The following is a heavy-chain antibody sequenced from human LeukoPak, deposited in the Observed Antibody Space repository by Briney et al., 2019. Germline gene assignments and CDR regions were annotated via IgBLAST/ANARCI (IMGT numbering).Heavy chain of an antibody. Sequence: SETLSLTCTVSGGSISSGSYYWSWIRQPAGKGLEWIGRIYTSGSTNYNPSLKSRVTISVDTSKNQFSLKLSSVTAADTAVYYCARAVAWGATGYGYFDYWGQGTLVTVSS. CDR1: GGSISSGSYY. CDR2: IYTSGST. J-gene: IGHJ4*02. V-gene: IGHV4-61*02. CDR3: ARAVAWGATGYGYFDY. D-gene: IGHD1-26*01.